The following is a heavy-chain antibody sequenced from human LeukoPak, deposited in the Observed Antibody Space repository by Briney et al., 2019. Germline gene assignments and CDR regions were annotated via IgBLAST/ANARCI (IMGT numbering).Heavy chain of an antibody. V-gene: IGHV3-11*04. CDR3: ARDLSYYYDSSGRSHAFDI. Sequence: GGSLRLSCAASGFTFSDYYMSWIRQAPGKGLEWVSYISSSGSTIYYADSVKGRFTISRDNAKNSLYLQMNSLRAEDTAVYYCARDLSYYYDSSGRSHAFDIWGQGTMVTVSS. CDR1: GFTFSDYY. CDR2: ISSSGSTI. D-gene: IGHD3-22*01. J-gene: IGHJ3*02.